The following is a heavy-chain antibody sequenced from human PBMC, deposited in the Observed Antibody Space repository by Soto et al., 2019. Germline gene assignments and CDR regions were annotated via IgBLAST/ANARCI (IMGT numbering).Heavy chain of an antibody. D-gene: IGHD1-1*01. CDR2: ISGSGSTV. V-gene: IGHV3-11*01. CDR3: AKGVEGSQLPYYYGMDV. CDR1: GFTFSDYY. J-gene: IGHJ6*02. Sequence: QVQLVESGGGLVKPGGSLRLSCEASGFTFSDYYMSWIRQAPGKGLDWISYISGSGSTVNYADSVKGRFTISRDNANKSLDLQMNSLSGENTALYYCAKGVEGSQLPYYYGMDVWGQGATVTVSS.